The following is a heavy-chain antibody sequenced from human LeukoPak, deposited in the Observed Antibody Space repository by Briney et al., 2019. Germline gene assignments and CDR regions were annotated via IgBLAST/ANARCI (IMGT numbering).Heavy chain of an antibody. V-gene: IGHV4-4*02. D-gene: IGHD1-26*01. CDR3: ARPRVSGSYYAFDI. J-gene: IGHJ3*02. CDR1: GGSISSSNW. Sequence: PSETLSLTCTVSGGSISSSNWWSWVRQPPGKGLEWIGEIYHSGSTNYNPSLKSRVTISVDKSKNQFSLKLSSVTAEDTAVYYCARPRVSGSYYAFDIWGQGTMVTVSS. CDR2: IYHSGST.